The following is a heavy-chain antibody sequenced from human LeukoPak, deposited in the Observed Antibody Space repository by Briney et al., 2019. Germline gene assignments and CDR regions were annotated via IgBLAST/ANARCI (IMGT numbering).Heavy chain of an antibody. J-gene: IGHJ5*02. D-gene: IGHD3-10*01. V-gene: IGHV5-51*01. Sequence: GESLKISCKGSGYSFTSYWIGWVRQMPGKGLERMGIIYPGDSDTRYSPSFQGQVTISADKSISTAYLQWSSLKASDTAMYYCARGIWFGELPLLPPHNRFDPWGQGTLVTVSS. CDR2: IYPGDSDT. CDR1: GYSFTSYW. CDR3: ARGIWFGELPLLPPHNRFDP.